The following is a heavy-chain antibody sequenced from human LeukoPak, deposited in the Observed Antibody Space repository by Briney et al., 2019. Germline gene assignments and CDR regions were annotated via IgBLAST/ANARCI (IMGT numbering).Heavy chain of an antibody. V-gene: IGHV7-4-1*02. CDR3: ARGGGVQLEPSYYMDV. D-gene: IGHD1-1*01. CDR2: INTNTGNP. J-gene: IGHJ6*03. Sequence: ASVKVSCKASGYTFTSYAMNWVRQAPGQGLEWMGWINTNTGNPTYAQGFTGRFVFSLDTSVSTAYLQISSLKAEDTAVYYCARGGGVQLEPSYYMDVWGKGTTVTVSS. CDR1: GYTFTSYA.